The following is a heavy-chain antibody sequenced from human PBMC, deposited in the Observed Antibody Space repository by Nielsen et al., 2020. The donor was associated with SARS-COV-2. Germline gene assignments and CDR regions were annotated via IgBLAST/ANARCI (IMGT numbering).Heavy chain of an antibody. CDR3: ARDPGYSSGWYVGKGYYYGMDV. V-gene: IGHV1-8*01. CDR1: GYTFTSYD. Sequence: ASVKVSCKASGYTFTSYDINWVRQATGQGLEWMGWMNPNSGNTGYAQKFQGRVTMTRNTSISTAYMELSSLRSEDTAVYYCARDPGYSSGWYVGKGYYYGMDVWGQGTTVTVSS. CDR2: MNPNSGNT. D-gene: IGHD6-19*01. J-gene: IGHJ6*02.